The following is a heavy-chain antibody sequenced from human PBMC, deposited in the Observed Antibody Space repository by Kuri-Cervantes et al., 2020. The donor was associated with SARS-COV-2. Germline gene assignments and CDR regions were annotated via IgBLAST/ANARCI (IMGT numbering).Heavy chain of an antibody. J-gene: IGHJ4*02. Sequence: GESLKISCAASGFTFDDYGMSWVRQAPGKGLEWVSSISSSSSYIYYADSVKGRFTISRDNAKNTLYLQMNSLRAEDTAVYYCARTCSSTSCYSANWGQGTLVTVSS. CDR2: ISSSSSYI. V-gene: IGHV3-21*01. D-gene: IGHD2-2*01. CDR3: ARTCSSTSCYSAN. CDR1: GFTFDDYG.